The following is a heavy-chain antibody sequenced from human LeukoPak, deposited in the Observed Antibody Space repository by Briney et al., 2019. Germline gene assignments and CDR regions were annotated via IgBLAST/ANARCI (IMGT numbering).Heavy chain of an antibody. CDR2: IYTSGST. CDR1: GGSISSGSYY. CDR3: VRGPYYDFWSGYYANFLDY. J-gene: IGHJ4*02. D-gene: IGHD3-3*01. Sequence: PSQTLSLTCTVSGGSISSGSYYWSWIRQPAGKGLEWIGRIYTSGSTNYNPSLKSRVTISVDTSKNQFSLKLSSVTAADTAVYYCVRGPYYDFWSGYYANFLDYWGQGTLVTVSS. V-gene: IGHV4-61*02.